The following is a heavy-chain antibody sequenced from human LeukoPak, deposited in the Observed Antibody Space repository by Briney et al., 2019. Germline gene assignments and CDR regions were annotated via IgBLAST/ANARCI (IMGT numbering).Heavy chain of an antibody. Sequence: SETLSLTCAVYGGSFSGYYWSWIRQPPGKGLEWIGEINHSGSTNYNPSLKGRVTISVDTSKNQFSLKLSSVTAADTAVYYCASGSPAAYFDYWGQGTLVTVSS. J-gene: IGHJ4*02. V-gene: IGHV4-34*01. D-gene: IGHD2-15*01. CDR3: ASGSPAAYFDY. CDR2: INHSGST. CDR1: GGSFSGYY.